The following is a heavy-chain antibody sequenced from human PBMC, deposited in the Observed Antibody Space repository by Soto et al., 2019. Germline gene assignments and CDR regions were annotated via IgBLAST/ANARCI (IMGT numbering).Heavy chain of an antibody. V-gene: IGHV3-66*01. J-gene: IGHJ4*02. CDR3: ARTCSGGTCSFDY. D-gene: IGHD2-15*01. CDR2: IYSGGST. CDR1: GFTVSRNY. Sequence: EVQLVGSGGGLVQPGGSLRLSCAASGFTVSRNYMSWVRQAPGKGLEWVSVIYSGGSTYYADSVKGRFTISRDNSENTLYLQMNSLRAEDTAVYYCARTCSGGTCSFDYWGQGTLVTVSS.